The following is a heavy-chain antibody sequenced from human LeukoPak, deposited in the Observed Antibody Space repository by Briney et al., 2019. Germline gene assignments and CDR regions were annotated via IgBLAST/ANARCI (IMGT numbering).Heavy chain of an antibody. Sequence: GGSLRLSCAASGFTFSSYGMHWVRQAPGKGLEWVSVFYAGGSRQYTDSVKGRFTISRDTSKNSLYLQLNNLRPEDTAVYYCAAKGNGYTGIYLFAHWGQGTLVTVSS. CDR3: AAKGNGYTGIYLFAH. D-gene: IGHD5-12*01. CDR1: GFTFSSYG. V-gene: IGHV3-NL1*01. CDR2: FYAGGSR. J-gene: IGHJ4*02.